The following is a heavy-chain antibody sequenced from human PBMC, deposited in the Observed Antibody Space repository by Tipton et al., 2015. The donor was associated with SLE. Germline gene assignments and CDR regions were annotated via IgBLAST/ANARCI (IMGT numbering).Heavy chain of an antibody. CDR1: GFTFSSSA. CDR2: ISGGGTMT. V-gene: IGHV3-23*01. CDR3: AGEGLWFGELGYFDY. J-gene: IGHJ4*02. Sequence: SLRLSCSASGFTFSSSAMTWVRQAPGKGLEWVSTISGGGTMTYYADSVNGRFTISRGNSKNSLYLQMNSLRAEDTAVYYCAGEGLWFGELGYFDYGGQGALVTVSS. D-gene: IGHD3-10*01.